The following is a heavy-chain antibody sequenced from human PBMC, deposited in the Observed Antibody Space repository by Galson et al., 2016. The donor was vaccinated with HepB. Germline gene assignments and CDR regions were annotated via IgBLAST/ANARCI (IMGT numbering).Heavy chain of an antibody. CDR2: ILFDGSHK. Sequence: SLRLSCAASGFTFSSYPMHWVRQAPGKGLEWVAIILFDGSHKYYGDSVSGRFTISRDNSKKTLYLQMNSLRADDTALYYCAKGEAASTWYAPFDYWGQGTLVTVSA. D-gene: IGHD6-13*01. J-gene: IGHJ4*02. CDR1: GFTFSSYP. CDR3: AKGEAASTWYAPFDY. V-gene: IGHV3-30*18.